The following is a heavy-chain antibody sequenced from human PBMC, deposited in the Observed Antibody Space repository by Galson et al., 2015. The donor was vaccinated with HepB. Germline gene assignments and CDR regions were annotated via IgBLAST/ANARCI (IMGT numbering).Heavy chain of an antibody. D-gene: IGHD3-10*01. CDR3: ARANGSGKYYFDY. V-gene: IGHV3-7*03. CDR1: GFTFSSYW. CDR2: IKQDGSEK. Sequence: SLRLSCAASGFTFSSYWMSWVRQAPGKGLEWVANIKQDGSEKYYVDSVKGRFTISRDNAKNSLYLQMNSLRAEDTAVYYCARANGSGKYYFDYWGQGTLVTVSS. J-gene: IGHJ4*02.